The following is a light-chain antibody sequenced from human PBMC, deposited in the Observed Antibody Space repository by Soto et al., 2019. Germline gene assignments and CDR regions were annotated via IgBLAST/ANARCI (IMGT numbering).Light chain of an antibody. J-gene: IGKJ1*01. CDR1: QSVSSSY. CDR2: GSS. Sequence: EIVLTQSPGTLSLSPGERATLSCRASQSVSSSYLAWYQQKPGQATMLIIYGSSSRATGVPDRFSGSGSGTDFTLTISSLEPEDFAVYYCQQYGSSPGTFGQGTKVEIK. CDR3: QQYGSSPGT. V-gene: IGKV3-20*01.